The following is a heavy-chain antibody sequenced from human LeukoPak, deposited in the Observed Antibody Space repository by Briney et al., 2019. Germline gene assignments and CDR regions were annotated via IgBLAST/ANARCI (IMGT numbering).Heavy chain of an antibody. J-gene: IGHJ4*02. CDR2: ISGSGDDI. V-gene: IGHV3-23*01. CDR3: ARHDGSGYYYPLDQ. CDR1: GVTFSTYA. D-gene: IGHD3-10*01. Sequence: TGGSLRLSCTASGVTFSTYAMTWVRQAPGEGLQWVSTISGSGDDISYAGSVKGRFTVSRDNSKDTLYLQMNSLRAEDTAIYYCARHDGSGYYYPLDQWGQGTLVTVSS.